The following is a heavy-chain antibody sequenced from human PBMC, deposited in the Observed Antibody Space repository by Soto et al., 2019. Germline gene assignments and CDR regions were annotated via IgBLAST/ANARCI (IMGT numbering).Heavy chain of an antibody. CDR1: GFTFSNYA. V-gene: IGHV3-33*01. D-gene: IGHD4-17*01. CDR2: IWYDGSDK. J-gene: IGHJ6*03. Sequence: QMQLVESGGGVVQPGTSLRLSCEASGFTFSNYAMHWVRQDPGKGLEWVTIIWYDGSDKNYGDSVKGRFTISRDNSKNTLYLQMNSLRVEDTAVYYCARDSGGDYHNYYMDVWGKGTTVTVSS. CDR3: ARDSGGDYHNYYMDV.